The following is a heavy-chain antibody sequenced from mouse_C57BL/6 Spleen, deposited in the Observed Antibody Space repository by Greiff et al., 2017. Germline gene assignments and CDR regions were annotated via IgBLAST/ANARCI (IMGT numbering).Heavy chain of an antibody. Sequence: QVQLQQSGTELVKPGASVKLSCKASGYTFTSYWMHWVKQRPGQGLEWIGNINPSNGGTNYNEKFKSKATLTVDKSSSTAYMRLSSLTSEDSAVYYCASPDCCCSSSFDDWGQGTTLTVSS. D-gene: IGHD1-1*01. V-gene: IGHV1-53*01. CDR2: INPSNGGT. CDR3: ASPDCCCSSSFDD. CDR1: GYTFTSYW. J-gene: IGHJ2*01.